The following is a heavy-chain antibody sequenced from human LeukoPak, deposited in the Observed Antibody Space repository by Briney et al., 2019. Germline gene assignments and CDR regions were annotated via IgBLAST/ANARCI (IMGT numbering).Heavy chain of an antibody. J-gene: IGHJ5*02. Sequence: SETLSLTCTVSGVSITTYYWSWIRQPPGKGLEWIGYIYHSGSTNYNPSLKSRVTISVDTSKNQFSLKLSSVTAADTAVYYCARDSSGWYGWFDPWGQGTLVTVSS. D-gene: IGHD6-19*01. CDR2: IYHSGST. CDR3: ARDSSGWYGWFDP. CDR1: GVSITTYY. V-gene: IGHV4-59*13.